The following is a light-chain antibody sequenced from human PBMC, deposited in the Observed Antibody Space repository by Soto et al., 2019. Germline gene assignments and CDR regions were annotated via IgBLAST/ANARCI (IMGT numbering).Light chain of an antibody. V-gene: IGKV1-39*01. J-gene: IGKJ2*01. CDR3: QQSYRSPYT. CDR2: GAS. Sequence: QLTQSPSSLSASVGDRVTVTCRASQSINIYLNWYQQKPGKAPTLLIYGASTLQSGVPSRFSGGGSRTDFTLTISSLQTEDFATYYCQQSYRSPYTFGQGTKPEI. CDR1: QSINIY.